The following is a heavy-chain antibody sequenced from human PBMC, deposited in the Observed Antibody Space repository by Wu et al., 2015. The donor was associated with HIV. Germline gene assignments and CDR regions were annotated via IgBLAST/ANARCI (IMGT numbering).Heavy chain of an antibody. D-gene: IGHD5-18*01. V-gene: IGHV1-18*01. Sequence: QVHLLQSAAEAKKPGASVKLSCKASGYTFSNYGISWVRXAPGQGLEWMGSISTYNGKTDYAQKFQGRVTMTTDTSTSTAYMELRSLRSDDTAVYYCARTWIQHMVRAFDVWGQGTMVTVSS. J-gene: IGHJ3*01. CDR3: ARTWIQHMVRAFDV. CDR2: ISTYNGKT. CDR1: GYTFSNYG.